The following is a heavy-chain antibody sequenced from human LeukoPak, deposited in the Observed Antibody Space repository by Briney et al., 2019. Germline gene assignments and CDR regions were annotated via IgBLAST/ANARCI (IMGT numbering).Heavy chain of an antibody. J-gene: IGHJ6*02. Sequence: ASVKVSCKASGYTFTSYDINWVRQATGQGLEWMGWMNPNSGNTGYAQKFQGRVTMTRNTSISTAYMELSSLRSEDTAVYYCARASYSSGWSYSYYYGMDVWGQGTTVTVSS. CDR1: GYTFTSYD. D-gene: IGHD6-19*01. V-gene: IGHV1-8*01. CDR3: ARASYSSGWSYSYYYGMDV. CDR2: MNPNSGNT.